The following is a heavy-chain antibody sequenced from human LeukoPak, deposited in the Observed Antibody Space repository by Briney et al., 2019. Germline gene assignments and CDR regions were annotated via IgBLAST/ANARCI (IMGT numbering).Heavy chain of an antibody. CDR3: ARDTSGYYDY. Sequence: GGSLRLSCEVSGFTVKSIYMSWVRQAPGKGLEWVSVIYSGGSTYYADSVKGRFTVSRDNSKNTLNLQMNSLRAEDTVVYYCARDTSGYYDYWGQGALVTVSS. J-gene: IGHJ4*02. CDR1: GFTVKSIY. CDR2: IYSGGST. D-gene: IGHD3-22*01. V-gene: IGHV3-66*01.